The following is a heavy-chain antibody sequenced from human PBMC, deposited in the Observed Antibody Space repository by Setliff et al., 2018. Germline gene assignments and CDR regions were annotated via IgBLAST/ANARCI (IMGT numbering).Heavy chain of an antibody. CDR1: GGSISTYY. CDR3: ARFLNPRDGYQNSPGFDF. D-gene: IGHD5-12*01. V-gene: IGHV4-59*08. J-gene: IGHJ4*02. CDR2: VYYSGTT. Sequence: SETLSLTCTVSGGSISTYYWSWIRQTPVKGLEWIGYVYYSGTTNYNPLFKSRVAISVDRPKNQFSLKLSSVTAADTAVYYCARFLNPRDGYQNSPGFDFWGQGTLVTVSS.